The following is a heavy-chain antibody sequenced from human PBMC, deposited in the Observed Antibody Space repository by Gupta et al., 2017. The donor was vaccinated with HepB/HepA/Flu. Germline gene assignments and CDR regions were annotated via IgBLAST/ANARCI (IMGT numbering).Heavy chain of an antibody. CDR3: ARCNLIFGRAFDI. J-gene: IGHJ3*02. Sequence: VQLVESGGGVVQPGRSLRLSCAASGFTFSSYGMHWVRQAPGKGLEWVAVIWYDGSNKYYADSVKGRFTISRDNSKNTLYLQMNSLRAEDTAVYYCARCNLIFGRAFDIWGQGTMVTVSS. D-gene: IGHD1-14*01. CDR1: GFTFSSYG. V-gene: IGHV3-33*01. CDR2: IWYDGSNK.